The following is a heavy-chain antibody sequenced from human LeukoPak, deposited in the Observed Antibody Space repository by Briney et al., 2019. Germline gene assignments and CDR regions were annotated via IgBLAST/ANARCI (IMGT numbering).Heavy chain of an antibody. Sequence: GGSLRLSCAASGFTFSSYAMNWVRQAPGKGLVWVSRINSDGSSRNYADSVKGRFTISRDNAKNTLYLQMNSLRAEDTAVYYCASASSHRIAAGGDYWGQGTLVTVSS. CDR3: ASASSHRIAAGGDY. CDR2: INSDGSSR. CDR1: GFTFSSYA. D-gene: IGHD6-13*01. V-gene: IGHV3-74*01. J-gene: IGHJ4*02.